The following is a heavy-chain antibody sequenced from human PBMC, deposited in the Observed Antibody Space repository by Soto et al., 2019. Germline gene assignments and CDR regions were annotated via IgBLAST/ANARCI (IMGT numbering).Heavy chain of an antibody. J-gene: IGHJ6*03. CDR1: GYSFTSYG. CDR2: IYPGDSDT. Sequence: PGESLKISWKGSGYSFTSYGIGWVRQMPGKKLKKMKIIYPGDSDTRYSPSFQGQVTISADKSISTAYLQWSSLKASDTAMYYCARHPRPDYGDSPGGYYYYMDVWGKGTTVTVSS. D-gene: IGHD4-17*01. V-gene: IGHV5-51*01. CDR3: ARHPRPDYGDSPGGYYYYMDV.